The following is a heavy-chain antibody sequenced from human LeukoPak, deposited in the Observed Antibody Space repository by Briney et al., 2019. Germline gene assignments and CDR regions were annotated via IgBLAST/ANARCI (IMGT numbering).Heavy chain of an antibody. V-gene: IGHV3-66*01. CDR1: GFAVSSHH. Sequence: GGSLRLSCAASGFAVSSHHVTWVRQTPGKGLEWVSVISNSGTTFYPDSVKGRFTISRDNSKNTVNLEMNSLRAEDTAVYYCGGYGGNSFWGPGTLVTVS. D-gene: IGHD4-23*01. CDR2: ISNSGTT. CDR3: GGYGGNSF. J-gene: IGHJ4*02.